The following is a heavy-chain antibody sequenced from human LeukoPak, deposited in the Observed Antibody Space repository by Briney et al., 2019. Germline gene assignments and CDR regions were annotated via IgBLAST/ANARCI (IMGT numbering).Heavy chain of an antibody. CDR2: IYYSGST. CDR1: GGSISSSSYY. Sequence: SETLSLTCTLSGGSISSSSYYWSWIRQPPGKGLEWIGYIYYSGSTNYHPSLKSRVTISVDTSKNQFSLKLSSVTAADTAVYYCARYGSSLRRWFDPWGQGTLVTVSS. J-gene: IGHJ5*02. D-gene: IGHD6-13*01. CDR3: ARYGSSLRRWFDP. V-gene: IGHV4-61*01.